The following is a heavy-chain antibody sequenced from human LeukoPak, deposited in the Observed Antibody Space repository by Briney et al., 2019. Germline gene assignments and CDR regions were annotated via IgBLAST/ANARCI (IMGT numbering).Heavy chain of an antibody. CDR2: INHGRST. CDR1: GGSFSGYY. CDR3: ARGGFTVKFAY. Sequence: SETLSLTCAVYGGSFSGYYWSWIRQPPGKGLEWIGEINHGRSTNYNPSLKSRVAISLDTSKNQFSLNLSSVTAADTAVYYCARGGFTVKFAYWGQGTLVTVSS. V-gene: IGHV4-34*01. J-gene: IGHJ4*02. D-gene: IGHD4-11*01.